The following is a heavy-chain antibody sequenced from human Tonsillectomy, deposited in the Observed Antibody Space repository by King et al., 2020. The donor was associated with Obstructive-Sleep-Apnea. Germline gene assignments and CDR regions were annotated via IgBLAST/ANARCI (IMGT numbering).Heavy chain of an antibody. J-gene: IGHJ5*02. V-gene: IGHV1-8*01. CDR3: ARGIRGRMVRGVIIREYWFDP. CDR1: GYTFTSYD. CDR2: MNPHSGNT. D-gene: IGHD3-10*01. Sequence: HVQLVQSGAEVKKPGASVKVSCKASGYTFTSYDINWVRQATGQGLEWMGWMNPHSGNTGYAQKFQVRVTMPRNTSVSTAYMELSRLRSEDTAVYYCARGIRGRMVRGVIIREYWFDPWGQGTLVTVSS.